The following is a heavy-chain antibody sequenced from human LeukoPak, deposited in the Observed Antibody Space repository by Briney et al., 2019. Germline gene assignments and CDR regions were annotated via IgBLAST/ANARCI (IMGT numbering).Heavy chain of an antibody. CDR2: IYYSGST. Sequence: SETLSFTCTVSGGSISSYYWSWIRQPPGKGLEWIGYIYYSGSTNYNPSLKSRVTISVDTSKNQFSLKLSSVTAADTAVYYCAYGSGWYGYWGQGTLVTVSS. V-gene: IGHV4-59*01. J-gene: IGHJ4*02. CDR1: GGSISSYY. CDR3: AYGSGWYGY. D-gene: IGHD6-19*01.